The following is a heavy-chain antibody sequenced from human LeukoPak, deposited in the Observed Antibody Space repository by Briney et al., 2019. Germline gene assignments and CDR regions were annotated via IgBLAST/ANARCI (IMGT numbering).Heavy chain of an antibody. V-gene: IGHV3-23*01. D-gene: IGHD1-14*01. CDR1: GFTFSSYG. CDR3: ARKTGDC. J-gene: IGHJ4*02. Sequence: PGGSLRLSCAASGFTFSSYGMSWVRQAPGKGLEWVSAIGGRDNSTYYADSVKGRFTISRDNSKNTLYLQMNSLRVEDTAVYYCARKTGDCWGQGTLVIVSS. CDR2: IGGRDNST.